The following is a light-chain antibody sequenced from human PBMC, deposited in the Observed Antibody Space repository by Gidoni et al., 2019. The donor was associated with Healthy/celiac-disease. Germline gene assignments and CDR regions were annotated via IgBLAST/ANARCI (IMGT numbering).Light chain of an antibody. CDR1: QSVSSSY. CDR2: GAS. V-gene: IGKV3-20*01. CDR3: QQYGSSPPDT. J-gene: IGKJ4*01. Sequence: DIVLTQSPGTLSLSPGERATLSCRASQSVSSSYLAWYQQKPCQAPRLLIYGASSRATGIPDRFSGSGSGTDFTLTISRLEPEDFAVYYCQQYGSSPPDTFGGGTKVEIK.